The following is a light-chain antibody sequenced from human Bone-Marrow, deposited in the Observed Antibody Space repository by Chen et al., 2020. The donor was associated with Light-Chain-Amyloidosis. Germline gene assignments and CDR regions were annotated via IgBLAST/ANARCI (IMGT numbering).Light chain of an antibody. Sequence: SYELPQPPSVSVSPGQTARITCSGDDLPTKYAYCYQQKPGQAPVLVIHRDTERPSGISERFPGSSSGTTATLTISGVQAEDEADYHCQSADSSGTYEVIFGGGTKLTVL. J-gene: IGLJ2*01. CDR2: RDT. V-gene: IGLV3-25*03. CDR1: DLPTKY. CDR3: QSADSSGTYEVI.